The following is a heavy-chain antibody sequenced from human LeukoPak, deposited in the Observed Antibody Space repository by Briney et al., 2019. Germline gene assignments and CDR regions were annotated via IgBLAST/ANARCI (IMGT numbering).Heavy chain of an antibody. CDR2: ISGAGSNT. CDR1: GFIFTNYM. CDR3: AKHFETSGFYTN. Sequence: GGSLRLSCAASGFIFTNYMMTWVRQAPGKGLEWVSTISGAGSNTYYADSVKGRFTISRGNSKSTLSLQMNSLRAEDTAVYYCAKHFETSGFYTNWGQGTLVTVSS. J-gene: IGHJ4*02. V-gene: IGHV3-23*01. D-gene: IGHD3-16*01.